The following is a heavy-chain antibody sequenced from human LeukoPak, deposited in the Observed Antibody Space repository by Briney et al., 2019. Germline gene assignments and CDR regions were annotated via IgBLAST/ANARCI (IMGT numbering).Heavy chain of an antibody. CDR2: ISAYNGNT. CDR1: GYTFTYYG. CDR3: ARAPSGSYGGRFDY. V-gene: IGHV1-18*01. D-gene: IGHD1-26*01. J-gene: IGHJ4*02. Sequence: ASVKVSCKASGYTFTYYGISWVRRAPGQGLEWMGWISAYNGNTNYAQKLQGRVTMTTDTSTSTAYMELRSLRSDDTAVYYCARAPSGSYGGRFDYWGQGTLVTVSS.